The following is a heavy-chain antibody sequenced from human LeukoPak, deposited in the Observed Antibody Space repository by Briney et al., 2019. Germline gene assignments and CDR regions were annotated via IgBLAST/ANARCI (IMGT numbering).Heavy chain of an antibody. CDR3: ARGGAPDAFDI. D-gene: IGHD1-26*01. CDR2: IYYSGST. V-gene: IGHV4-30-4*01. J-gene: IGHJ3*02. CDR1: GGSISSGDYY. Sequence: SETLSLICSVSGGSISSGDYYWSWIRQPPGKGLEWIGYIYYSGSTYYNPSLKSRLTISVDTSKNQFSLKLSSVTAADTAVYYCARGGAPDAFDIWGQGTMVTVSS.